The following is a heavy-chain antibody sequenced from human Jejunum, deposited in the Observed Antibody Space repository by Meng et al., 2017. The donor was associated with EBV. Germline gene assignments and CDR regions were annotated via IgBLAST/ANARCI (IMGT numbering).Heavy chain of an antibody. Sequence: RLLEAGGGLVQPGGSLRLACAASGFSFSNSAMSWVRQAPGKGLEWVSVISGSAGNTYYADSVKGRFTISRDLSNNTLYLQMNSLRAEDTAIYYCAKLLKYWGQGTLVTVSS. V-gene: IGHV3-23*01. CDR3: AKLLKY. J-gene: IGHJ4*02. CDR1: GFSFSNSA. CDR2: ISGSAGNT.